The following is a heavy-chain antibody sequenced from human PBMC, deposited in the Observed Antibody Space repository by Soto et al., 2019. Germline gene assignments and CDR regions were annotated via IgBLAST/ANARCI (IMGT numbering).Heavy chain of an antibody. CDR3: ARDGSEASGMDV. D-gene: IGHD1-26*01. Sequence: SETLSLTCTVSGGSISSHYWSWVRQAPGKGLEWIGHIYYRGSTTYNPSLRSRSTISVDTSNNQFSLKLNSVTTADTAVYYCARDGSEASGMDVWGHGTKVTVSS. V-gene: IGHV4-59*11. CDR1: GGSISSHY. CDR2: IYYRGST. J-gene: IGHJ6*02.